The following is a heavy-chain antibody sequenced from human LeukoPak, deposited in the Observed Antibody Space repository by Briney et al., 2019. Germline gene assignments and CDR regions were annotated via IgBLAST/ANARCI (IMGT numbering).Heavy chain of an antibody. CDR3: ASTAYVWGSYRRFENY. V-gene: IGHV4-34*01. J-gene: IGHJ4*02. Sequence: SETLSLTCAVYGGSLSGYYWSWIRQPPGKGLEWIGEINHSGSTNYNPSLKSRVTISVDTSKNQFSLKLSSVTAADTAVYYCASTAYVWGSYRRFENYWGQGTLVTVSS. D-gene: IGHD3-16*02. CDR2: INHSGST. CDR1: GGSLSGYY.